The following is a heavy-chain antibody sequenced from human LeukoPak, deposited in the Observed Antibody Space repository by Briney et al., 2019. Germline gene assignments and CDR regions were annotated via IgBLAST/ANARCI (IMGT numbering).Heavy chain of an antibody. CDR2: INHSGST. Sequence: SETLSLTCAVYGGSFSGYYWSWIRQPPGKGLEWIWEINHSGSTNYNPSLKSRVTISVDTSKNQFSLKLSSVTAADTAVYYCARTRSRYNSGYAPNYGMDVWGQGTTVTVSS. D-gene: IGHD5-12*01. J-gene: IGHJ6*02. CDR1: GGSFSGYY. CDR3: ARTRSRYNSGYAPNYGMDV. V-gene: IGHV4-34*01.